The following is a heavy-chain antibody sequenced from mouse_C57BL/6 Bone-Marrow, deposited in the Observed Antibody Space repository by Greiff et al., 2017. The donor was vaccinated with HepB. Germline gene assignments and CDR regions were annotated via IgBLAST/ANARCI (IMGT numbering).Heavy chain of an antibody. Sequence: VQLKESGAELVRPGASVKLSCTASGFNIKDDYMHWVKQRPEQGLEWIGWIDPENGDTEYASKFQGKATITADTSSNTAYLQLSSLTSEDTAVYYCTRWLLPHWYFDVWGTGTTVTVSS. J-gene: IGHJ1*03. CDR2: IDPENGDT. D-gene: IGHD2-3*01. V-gene: IGHV14-4*01. CDR3: TRWLLPHWYFDV. CDR1: GFNIKDDY.